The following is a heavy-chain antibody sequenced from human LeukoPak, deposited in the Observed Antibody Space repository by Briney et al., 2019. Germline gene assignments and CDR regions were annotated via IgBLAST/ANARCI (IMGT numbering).Heavy chain of an antibody. J-gene: IGHJ6*03. CDR1: GYSFTSYW. D-gene: IGHD5-12*01. Sequence: GESLKISCKGSGYSFTSYWIGWVRQMPGKGLEGMGIIYPGDSDTRYSPSFQGQVTISADKSISTAYLQWSSLKASDTAMYYCARHVYSGYDWDYYYYYMDVWGKGTTVTVSS. CDR3: ARHVYSGYDWDYYYYYMDV. CDR2: IYPGDSDT. V-gene: IGHV5-51*01.